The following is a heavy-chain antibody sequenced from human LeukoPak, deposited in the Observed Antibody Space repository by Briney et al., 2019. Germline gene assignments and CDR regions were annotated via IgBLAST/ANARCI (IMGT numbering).Heavy chain of an antibody. Sequence: SVKVSCKASGGTFSSYAISWVRQAPGQGLEWMGGIIPIFGTANYAQKFQGRVTITADESTSTAYMELSSLRSEDTAVYYRARDPYYYDSSGYFDYWGQGTLVTVSS. CDR2: IIPIFGTA. V-gene: IGHV1-69*01. CDR3: ARDPYYYDSSGYFDY. D-gene: IGHD3-22*01. CDR1: GGTFSSYA. J-gene: IGHJ4*02.